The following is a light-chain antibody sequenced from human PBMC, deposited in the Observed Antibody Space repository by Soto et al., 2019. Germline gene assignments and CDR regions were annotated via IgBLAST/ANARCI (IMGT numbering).Light chain of an antibody. CDR1: SSDVGGYNY. CDR3: SSYTTRGSLV. J-gene: IGLJ2*01. V-gene: IGLV2-14*01. CDR2: DVS. Sequence: QSALTQPASVSGSPGPSITSSCTGTSSDVGGYNYVSWYQQHPGKAPKLMIYDVSNRPSGVSNRFSGSKSGNTASLTISGLQAEDEADYYCSSYTTRGSLVFGGGTKLTVL.